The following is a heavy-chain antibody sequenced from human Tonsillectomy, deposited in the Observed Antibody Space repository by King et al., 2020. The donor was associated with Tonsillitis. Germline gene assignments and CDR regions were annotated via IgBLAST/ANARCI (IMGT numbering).Heavy chain of an antibody. D-gene: IGHD1-26*01. CDR3: AQMSGLPCVGRDGRYGMDV. CDR1: GFSLSTSGMC. V-gene: IGHV2-70*01. CDR2: IDWDGEK. Sequence: VTLKESGPALVRPTQTLTLTCTFSGFSLSTSGMCVSWIRKPPGKALEWLALIDWDGEKYYSTSLRTRLTISKDTSKNQVVLTMSNMGPVDTATFYCAQMSGLPCVGRDGRYGMDVWGQGTTVTVSS. J-gene: IGHJ6*02.